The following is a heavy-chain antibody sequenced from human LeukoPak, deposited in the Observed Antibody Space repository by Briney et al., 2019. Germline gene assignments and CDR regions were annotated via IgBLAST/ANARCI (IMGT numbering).Heavy chain of an antibody. J-gene: IGHJ3*02. CDR2: INPNSGGT. CDR1: GYTFTGYY. CDR3: ARAPPELWFGVRRNAFDI. V-gene: IGHV1-2*02. Sequence: ASVKVSCKASGYTFTGYYIHWVRQAPGQGLEWMGWINPNSGGTNYAQKFQGRVTMTRDTSISTAYMELSRLRSDDTAVYYCARAPPELWFGVRRNAFDIWGQGTMVTVSS. D-gene: IGHD3-10*01.